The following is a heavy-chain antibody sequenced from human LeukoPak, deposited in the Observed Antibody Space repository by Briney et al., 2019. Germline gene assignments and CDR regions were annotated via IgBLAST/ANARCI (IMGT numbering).Heavy chain of an antibody. CDR2: INSDGSST. CDR1: GFTFSTYW. V-gene: IGHV3-74*01. D-gene: IGHD3-3*01. J-gene: IGHJ4*02. Sequence: GGSLRLSCAASGFTFSTYWMHWVRQAPGKGLVRVSRINSDGSSTIYADSVKGRFTISRDNAKNSLYLQMNSLRADDTAVYYCARGSGGIFGVVIDYWGQGTLVTVSS. CDR3: ARGSGGIFGVVIDY.